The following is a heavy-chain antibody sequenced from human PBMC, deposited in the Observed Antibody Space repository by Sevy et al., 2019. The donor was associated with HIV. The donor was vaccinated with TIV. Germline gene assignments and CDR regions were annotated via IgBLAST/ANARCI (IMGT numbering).Heavy chain of an antibody. D-gene: IGHD6-6*01. CDR1: GDSVSSNSAA. CDR2: TYYRSKWYN. V-gene: IGHV6-1*01. CDR3: ARDVYANSSSSLAFDI. J-gene: IGHJ3*02. Sequence: QSQTLSLTCAISGDSVSSNSAAWNWIRQSPSRGLEWLGRTYYRSKWYNDYAVSVKSRITINPDTSKNQFSLQLNSVTPEDTAVYYCARDVYANSSSSLAFDIWGQGTMVTVSS.